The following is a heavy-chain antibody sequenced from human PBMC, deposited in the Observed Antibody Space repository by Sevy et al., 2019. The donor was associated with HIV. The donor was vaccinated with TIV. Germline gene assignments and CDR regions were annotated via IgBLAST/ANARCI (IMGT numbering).Heavy chain of an antibody. CDR3: AKGLEYYYDSSGYYYLESYFDY. D-gene: IGHD3-22*01. J-gene: IGHJ4*02. Sequence: GGSLRLSCAASGFTFDDYTMHWVRQAPGKGLEWVSLISWDGGSTYYADSVKGRFTISRDNSKNSQYLQMNSLRTEDTALYYCAKGLEYYYDSSGYYYLESYFDYWGQGTLVTVSS. V-gene: IGHV3-43*01. CDR2: ISWDGGST. CDR1: GFTFDDYT.